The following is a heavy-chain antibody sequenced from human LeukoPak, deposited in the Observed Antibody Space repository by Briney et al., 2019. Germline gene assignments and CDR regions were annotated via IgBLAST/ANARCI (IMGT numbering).Heavy chain of an antibody. V-gene: IGHV4-38-2*01. CDR3: ARLGYCSSTSCYPDY. Sequence: PSETLSLTCAVSGYSISSLYYWGWIRQPPGKGLEWITSIHHSGSTDYNPSLKSRVTISVDTSKNRFSLKLKYVTAADTAVYYCARLGYCSSTSCYPDYWGQGTLVTVSS. CDR1: GYSISSLYY. CDR2: IHHSGST. D-gene: IGHD2-2*01. J-gene: IGHJ4*02.